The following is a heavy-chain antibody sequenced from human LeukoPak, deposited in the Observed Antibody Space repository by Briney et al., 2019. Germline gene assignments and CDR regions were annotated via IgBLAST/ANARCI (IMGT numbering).Heavy chain of an antibody. D-gene: IGHD3-22*01. CDR2: ISSSGSTI. V-gene: IGHV3-11*04. CDR1: GFIFSDYY. Sequence: GGSLRLSCAASGFIFSDYYMTWIRQAPGKGLEWLSHISSSGSTIYYTDSVKGRFTISRDNAKNSLYLQMNSLRAEDTAVYYCARESSGYYSKWFDPWGQGTLVTVSS. CDR3: ARESSGYYSKWFDP. J-gene: IGHJ5*02.